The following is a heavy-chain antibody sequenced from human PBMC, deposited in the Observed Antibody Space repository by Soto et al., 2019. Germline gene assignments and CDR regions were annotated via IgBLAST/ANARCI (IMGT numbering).Heavy chain of an antibody. CDR2: ISPYNGNT. V-gene: IGHV1-18*01. D-gene: IGHD2-8*01. J-gene: IGHJ4*02. Sequence: QVQLVQSGGEVKKPGASVKVSCKASGYTFSNFGLSWVRQARGQGLKLMGWISPYNGNTNYAQKLQGRLTMTTDTSTSTAYMELRSLRSDDTAVYYCARDRLGVSVTGGGFDSWGQGTLVTVSS. CDR3: ARDRLGVSVTGGGFDS. CDR1: GYTFSNFG.